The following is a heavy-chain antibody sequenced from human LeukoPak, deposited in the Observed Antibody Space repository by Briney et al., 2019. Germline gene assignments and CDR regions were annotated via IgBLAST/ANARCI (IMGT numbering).Heavy chain of an antibody. CDR2: TYYRSKWYN. J-gene: IGHJ6*02. Sequence: SQTLSLTCAISGDSVSNKNTAWNWIRQSPSRGLEWLGRTYYRSKWYNDYAVSVKSRITINPDTSKNQFSLQLNSVTPEDTAVYYCARVLVQWLGPDYYAHYGMHVWGQGTTVTVSS. D-gene: IGHD6-19*01. CDR3: ARVLVQWLGPDYYAHYGMHV. CDR1: GDSVSNKNTA. V-gene: IGHV6-1*01.